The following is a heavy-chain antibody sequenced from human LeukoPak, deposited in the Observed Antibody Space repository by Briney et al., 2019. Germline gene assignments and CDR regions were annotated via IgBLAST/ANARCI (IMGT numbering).Heavy chain of an antibody. CDR1: GYTFTGYY. Sequence: ASVKVSCKASGYTFTGYYMHWVRQAPGQGLEWMGRINPNSGGTNYAQKFQGRVTMTRDTSISTAYMELSRLRSDDTAVYYCARIYGDPHPYYYYMDVWGKGTTVTASS. J-gene: IGHJ6*03. CDR3: ARIYGDPHPYYYYMDV. D-gene: IGHD4-17*01. CDR2: INPNSGGT. V-gene: IGHV1-2*06.